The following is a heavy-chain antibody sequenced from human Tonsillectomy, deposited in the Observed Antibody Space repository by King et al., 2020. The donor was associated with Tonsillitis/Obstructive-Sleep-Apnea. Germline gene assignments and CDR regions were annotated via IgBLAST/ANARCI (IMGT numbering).Heavy chain of an antibody. V-gene: IGHV1-2*06. Sequence: QLVQSGAVVKKPGASVKVSCKASGYTFTAYYMHWVRQAPGQGLEWMGRINPNSGGTNFAQKFQGRVTMTRDTSISTAYMEVSRLRSDDTAVYYCAREAGSGSYYPDYYNYYMDVWGKGTTVTVSS. CDR3: AREAGSGSYYPDYYNYYMDV. D-gene: IGHD3-10*01. CDR1: GYTFTAYY. J-gene: IGHJ6*03. CDR2: INPNSGGT.